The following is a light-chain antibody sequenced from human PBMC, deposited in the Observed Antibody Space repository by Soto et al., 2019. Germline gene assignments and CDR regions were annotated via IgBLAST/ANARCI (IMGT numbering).Light chain of an antibody. J-gene: IGLJ2*01. Sequence: QSVLTQPASVSGSRGQSITISCNGTSSHVGGYNYVSWYQQHPGKAPKLMIYDVSNRTSGVSNRFSGSMSGNTASLTISGLQAEDEDDYSCSSYTSSSTRVFGGGTKVTVL. CDR2: DVS. CDR1: SSHVGGYNY. V-gene: IGLV2-14*01. CDR3: SSYTSSSTRV.